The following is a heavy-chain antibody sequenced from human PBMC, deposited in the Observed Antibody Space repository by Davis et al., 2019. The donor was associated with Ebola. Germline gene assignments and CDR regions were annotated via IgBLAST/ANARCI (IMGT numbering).Heavy chain of an antibody. CDR3: ARSPRSPVKIVVVPAATNFDY. CDR2: IIPIFGTA. J-gene: IGHJ4*02. Sequence: SVKVSCKASGYTFTGYYMHWVRQAPGQGLEWMGGIIPIFGTANYAQKFQGRVTITADESTSTAYMELSSLRSEDTAVYYCARSPRSPVKIVVVPAATNFDYWGQGTLVTVSS. CDR1: GYTFTGYY. V-gene: IGHV1-69*13. D-gene: IGHD2-2*01.